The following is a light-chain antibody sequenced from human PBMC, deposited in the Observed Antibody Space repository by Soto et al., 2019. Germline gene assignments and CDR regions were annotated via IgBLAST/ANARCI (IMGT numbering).Light chain of an antibody. CDR3: SSYTTSNTVV. CDR2: DVS. Sequence: QSALTQPASVSGSPGQSITISCTGSNSDVGSYNYVSWYQQHPGKVPKLMIFDVSNRPSGVSNRFSGSKSGNTASLTISGLQAEDEADYYCSSYTTSNTVVFGAGTKVTVL. CDR1: NSDVGSYNY. J-gene: IGLJ2*01. V-gene: IGLV2-14*03.